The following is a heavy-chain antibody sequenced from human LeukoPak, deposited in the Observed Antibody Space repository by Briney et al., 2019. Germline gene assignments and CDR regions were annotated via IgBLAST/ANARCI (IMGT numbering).Heavy chain of an antibody. CDR1: GYTFTGYY. Sequence: ASVKVSCKASGYTFTGYYMHWVRQASGQGLEWRGRINPNSGGTNYAQKFQGRVTMTRDTSISTAYMELSRLRSDDTAVYYCARGYCSGGSCVYFDYWGQGTLVTVSS. J-gene: IGHJ4*02. CDR3: ARGYCSGGSCVYFDY. D-gene: IGHD2-15*01. CDR2: INPNSGGT. V-gene: IGHV1-2*06.